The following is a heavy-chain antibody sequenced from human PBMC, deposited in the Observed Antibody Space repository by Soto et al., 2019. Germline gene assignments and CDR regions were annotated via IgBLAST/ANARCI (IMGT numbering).Heavy chain of an antibody. V-gene: IGHV2-5*02. CDR3: AHYKGFGSYGGNWFDR. CDR2: IYWDDDK. J-gene: IGHJ5*02. Sequence: QITLKESGPTLVKPTPTLTLTCTFSGFSLSTSGVGLGWIRQPPGKALAWLALIYWDDDKRYSPSLKSRLTNTKDTSKNQVVLTMTNMDPVDTATYYCAHYKGFGSYGGNWFDRWGQGTLVTVSS. CDR1: GFSLSTSGVG. D-gene: IGHD3-16*01.